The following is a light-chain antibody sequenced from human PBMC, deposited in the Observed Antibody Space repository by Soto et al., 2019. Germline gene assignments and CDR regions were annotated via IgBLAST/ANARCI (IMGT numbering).Light chain of an antibody. CDR1: QSLSSNS. J-gene: IGKJ1*01. CDR3: QQYGGSPRT. Sequence: EIVLTQFPDTLSLSPGERATLSCRASQSLSSNSLAWYQQKRGQAPRLLIHGVSSRATGVPDRFSGSGSGTDFTLTISRLEPEDFAVYYCQQYGGSPRTFGQGTKVDIK. CDR2: GVS. V-gene: IGKV3-20*01.